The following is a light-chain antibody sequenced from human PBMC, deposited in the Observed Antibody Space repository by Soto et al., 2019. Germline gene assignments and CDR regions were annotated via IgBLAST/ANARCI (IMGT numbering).Light chain of an antibody. CDR2: DVS. J-gene: IGLJ1*01. CDR1: SSDVGGYNY. CDR3: SSYTSSSTGDV. V-gene: IGLV2-14*01. Sequence: QSVLTQPAYVSGSPGQSINISCTGTSSDVGGYNYVSWYQQHPGKAPKLMIYDVSNRPSGVSNRFSGSKSGNTASLTISGLQAEDEADYYCSSYTSSSTGDVFGTGTKVTVL.